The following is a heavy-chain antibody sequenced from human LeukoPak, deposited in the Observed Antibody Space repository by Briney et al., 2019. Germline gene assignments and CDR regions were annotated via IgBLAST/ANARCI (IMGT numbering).Heavy chain of an antibody. CDR1: GYTFTSYD. Sequence: ASVKVSCKASGYTFTSYDINWVRQATGQGLEWMGWMNPNSGNTGYAQKFQGRVTMTRNTSISTAYMELSSLRSEDTAVYYCARGLRYCTNGVCYGYYYYYGMDVWGQGTTVTVSS. CDR2: MNPNSGNT. J-gene: IGHJ6*02. V-gene: IGHV1-8*01. D-gene: IGHD2-8*01. CDR3: ARGLRYCTNGVCYGYYYYYGMDV.